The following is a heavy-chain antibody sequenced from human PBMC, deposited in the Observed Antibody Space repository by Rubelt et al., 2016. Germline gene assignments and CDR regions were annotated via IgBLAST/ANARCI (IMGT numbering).Heavy chain of an antibody. J-gene: IGHJ3*02. CDR3: ARDRLLDDSSGGDAFDI. CDR1: GGTFSSYA. Sequence: QVQLVQSGAEVKKPGSSVKVSCKASGGTFSSYAISWVRQAPGQGLEWMGRIIPILGIANYAQKFQGRVTITADKSTSTAYMERSSLRSEDTAVYYCARDRLLDDSSGGDAFDIWGQGTMVTVSS. D-gene: IGHD3-22*01. V-gene: IGHV1-69*09. CDR2: IIPILGIA.